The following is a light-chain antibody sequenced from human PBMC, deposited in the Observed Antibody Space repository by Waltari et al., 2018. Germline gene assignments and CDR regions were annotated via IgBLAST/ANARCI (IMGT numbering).Light chain of an antibody. Sequence: DIVMTQSPDSLAVSLGERATINCKSSQSVLYSPNNKNYLAWDQQKPGQPPKMLIYWASTRESGVPDRFSGSGSGTDFTLTISSLQAEDVAVYYCQQYYTIPVTFGQGTKVEIK. CDR2: WAS. CDR1: QSVLYSPNNKNY. CDR3: QQYYTIPVT. V-gene: IGKV4-1*01. J-gene: IGKJ1*01.